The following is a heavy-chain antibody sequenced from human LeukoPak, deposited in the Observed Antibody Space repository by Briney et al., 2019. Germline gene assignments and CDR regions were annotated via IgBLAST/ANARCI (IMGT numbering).Heavy chain of an antibody. CDR1: GGSISHSGYF. J-gene: IGHJ6*03. CDR3: ARVRGIALPGDRYMDV. CDR2: IYYTEST. Sequence: SETLSLTCTVSGGSISHSGYFWAWIRQPPGKGLEWVGHIYYTESTHYSPSLKSRVTMSFDASRNQFSLNVSSVTAAGTAAYYCARVRGIALPGDRYMDVWGKGTTVTVSS. V-gene: IGHV4-39*02. D-gene: IGHD6-19*01.